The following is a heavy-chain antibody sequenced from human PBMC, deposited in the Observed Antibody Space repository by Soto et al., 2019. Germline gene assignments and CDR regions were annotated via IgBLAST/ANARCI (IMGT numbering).Heavy chain of an antibody. V-gene: IGHV3-72*01. Sequence: EVQLVESGGGLVQPGGSLRLSCAASGFTFSDHYMDWVRQAPGKGLEWVARSRNRVNSHTTEYAASVKGRFTISRDESKRSLSLQMNSLKIEDTAVYYCTRGLLGGAPSYTFHGMDVWGQGTTVTVSS. CDR2: SRNRVNSHTT. CDR3: TRGLLGGAPSYTFHGMDV. CDR1: GFTFSDHY. J-gene: IGHJ6*01. D-gene: IGHD1-26*01.